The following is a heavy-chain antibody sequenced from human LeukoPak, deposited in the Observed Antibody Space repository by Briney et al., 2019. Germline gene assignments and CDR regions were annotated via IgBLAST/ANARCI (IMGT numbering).Heavy chain of an antibody. CDR1: GNSFTSYW. V-gene: IGHV5-51*01. CDR3: ARQLGYHDILTGSDAFDI. J-gene: IGHJ3*02. Sequence: GESLKISCKGSGNSFTSYWIGWVRQMPGKGLEWMGIIYPGDSDTRYSPSFQGQVTISADKSISTAYLQWSSLKASDTAMYYCARQLGYHDILTGSDAFDIWGQGTMVTVSS. D-gene: IGHD3-9*01. CDR2: IYPGDSDT.